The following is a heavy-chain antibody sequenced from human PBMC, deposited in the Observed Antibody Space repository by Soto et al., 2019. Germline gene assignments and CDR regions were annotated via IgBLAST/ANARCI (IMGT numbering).Heavy chain of an antibody. CDR1: GTTFSDYA. CDR3: AKDVKSSTSCYCYFDY. CDR2: ISGNGGTT. J-gene: IGHJ4*02. D-gene: IGHD2-2*01. Sequence: EVQLLESGGGLVQPGGSLRLSCAASGTTFSDYAMTWVRQAPGKEPEWVSTISGNGGTTYYTDSVKGRFTISRDNSRNTLYLQMNSLRPEDTAVYYCAKDVKSSTSCYCYFDYWGQGTLVTVSS. V-gene: IGHV3-23*01.